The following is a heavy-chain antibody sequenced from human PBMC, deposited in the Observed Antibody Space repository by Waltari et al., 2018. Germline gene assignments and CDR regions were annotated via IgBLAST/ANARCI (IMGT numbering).Heavy chain of an antibody. CDR3: ARGLGYGDYLDAFDI. D-gene: IGHD4-17*01. CDR1: GFTFSSYW. CDR2: INSEGSST. J-gene: IGHJ3*02. Sequence: EVQLVESGGGLVQPGGSLRLSCAASGFTFSSYWMHWVRQAPGKGLVGVSRINSEGSSTSYADSVKGRFTISRDNAKNTLYLQMNSLRAEDTAVYYCARGLGYGDYLDAFDIWGQGTMVTVSS. V-gene: IGHV3-74*01.